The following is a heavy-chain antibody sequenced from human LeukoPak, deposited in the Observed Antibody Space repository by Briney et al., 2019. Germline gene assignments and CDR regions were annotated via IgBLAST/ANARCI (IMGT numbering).Heavy chain of an antibody. J-gene: IGHJ4*02. Sequence: GGSLRLSCSASGFTFSSFALSWVRQAPGKGLEWVSGIIGSGGSAYYADSVKGRFTISRDNSKNTLYLQMNSLRAEDTAVYYCAKEFGITMIVVVITYFDYWGQGTLVTVSS. D-gene: IGHD3-22*01. CDR2: IIGSGGSA. CDR3: AKEFGITMIVVVITYFDY. V-gene: IGHV3-23*01. CDR1: GFTFSSFA.